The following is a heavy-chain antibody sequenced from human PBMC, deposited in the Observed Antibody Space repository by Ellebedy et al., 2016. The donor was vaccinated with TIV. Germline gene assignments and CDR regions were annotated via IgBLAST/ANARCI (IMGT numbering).Heavy chain of an antibody. V-gene: IGHV3-49*03. D-gene: IGHD4-23*01. J-gene: IGHJ4*02. CDR2: MRSKTYGGTI. CDR3: TRDPAGGNSGASFAS. Sequence: GESLKIPXAAFGFSFGDYAMNWFRQAPGKGLEWVGFMRSKTYGGTIEYAASVKGRFTISRDDSKSIDYLQMSSLKTEDTAVYFCTRDPAGGNSGASFASWGQGTLVTVSS. CDR1: GFSFGDYA.